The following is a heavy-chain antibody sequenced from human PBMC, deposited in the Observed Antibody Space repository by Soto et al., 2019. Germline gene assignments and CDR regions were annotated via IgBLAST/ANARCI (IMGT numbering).Heavy chain of an antibody. J-gene: IGHJ6*02. V-gene: IGHV3-30-3*01. CDR2: ISYDGSNK. Sequence: PWGSLRLPCAASGFTFSSYAMHWVRQAPGKGLEWVAVISYDGSNKYYADSVKGRFTISRDNSKNTLYLQMNSLRAEDTAVYYCARSGSIAAAGNYYYYYGMDVWGQGTTVTVSS. D-gene: IGHD6-13*01. CDR3: ARSGSIAAAGNYYYYYGMDV. CDR1: GFTFSSYA.